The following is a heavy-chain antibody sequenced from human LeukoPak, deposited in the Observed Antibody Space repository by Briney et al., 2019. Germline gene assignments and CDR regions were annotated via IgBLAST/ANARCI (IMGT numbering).Heavy chain of an antibody. V-gene: IGHV3-7*01. J-gene: IGHJ3*02. CDR3: ASLGDSSGRTDAFDI. D-gene: IGHD3-22*01. CDR1: GFTFSSYW. CDR2: IKQDGSEK. Sequence: PGGSLRLSCAASGFTFSSYWMSWFGQAPGKGLEGVANIKQDGSEKHYMDSVKGRFTISRDNAENSLYLQVSSLRGEDTAVYYCASLGDSSGRTDAFDIWGQGTMVTVSS.